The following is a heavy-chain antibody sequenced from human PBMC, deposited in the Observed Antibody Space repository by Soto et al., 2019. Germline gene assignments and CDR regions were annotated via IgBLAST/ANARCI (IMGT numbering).Heavy chain of an antibody. D-gene: IGHD4-17*01. CDR1: GYTFTSYG. CDR3: ARGLDGDYEVDAFDI. V-gene: IGHV1-18*01. Sequence: QVQLVQSGAEVKKPGASVKVSCKASGYTFTSYGISWVRQAPGQGLEWLGWISAYNVNTNYAQKLQVRVTMTTVTSTSTAYMELRSLRSDDTAVYYCARGLDGDYEVDAFDIWGQGTMFTVSS. J-gene: IGHJ3*02. CDR2: ISAYNVNT.